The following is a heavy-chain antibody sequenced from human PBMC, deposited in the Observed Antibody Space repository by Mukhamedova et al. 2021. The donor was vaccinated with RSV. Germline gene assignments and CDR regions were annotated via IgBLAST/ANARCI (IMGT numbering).Heavy chain of an antibody. CDR3: ARFLEWSNPLDP. CDR2: ISAYNGNI. V-gene: IGHV1-18*01. J-gene: IGHJ5*02. D-gene: IGHD3-3*01. Sequence: QAPGQGLEWMGWISAYNGNINYAQKPQGRVTKTTDTSTSTAYMELRSLRSDDTAVYHCARFLEWSNPLDPWGQGTLVTVSS.